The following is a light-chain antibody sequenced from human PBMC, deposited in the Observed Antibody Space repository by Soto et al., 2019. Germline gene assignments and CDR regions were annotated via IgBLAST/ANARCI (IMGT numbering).Light chain of an antibody. V-gene: IGKV3-20*01. CDR3: QHYGNTPPSVT. J-gene: IGKJ3*01. Sequence: EIVLTQSPGTLSLSPGERATLSCRASQSLSSSYLVWYQQKPGQAPRLLIXGASSRATGIPDRFSGSGSGTDFTLTISRLEPEEFAVYYCQHYGNTPPSVTFGPGTKVDIK. CDR2: GAS. CDR1: QSLSSSY.